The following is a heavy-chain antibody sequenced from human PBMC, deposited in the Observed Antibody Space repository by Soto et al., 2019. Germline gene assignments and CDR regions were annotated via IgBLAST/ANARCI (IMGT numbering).Heavy chain of an antibody. J-gene: IGHJ6*02. CDR1: GGSISSSNW. CDR3: ARVSGSYYYSIDV. Sequence: QVQLQESGPGLVKPSGTLSLTCAVSGGSISSSNWWSWVRQPPGKGLEWIGEIYHSGSTNYNPSRRGRFTLSVNNSKTPLSVKLSSVTSADTAVYYCARVSGSYYYSIDVWGQGITFTVSS. D-gene: IGHD1-26*01. V-gene: IGHV4-4*02. CDR2: IYHSGST.